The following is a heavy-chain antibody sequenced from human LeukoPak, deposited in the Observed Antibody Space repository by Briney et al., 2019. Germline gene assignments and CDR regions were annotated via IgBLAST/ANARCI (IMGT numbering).Heavy chain of an antibody. V-gene: IGHV4-61*05. CDR1: GGSISSSSYY. CDR2: IYYSGSS. D-gene: IGHD6-13*01. Sequence: SETLSLTCTVSGGSISSSSYYWNWIRQPPGKGLEWIGYIYYSGSSNSNPSLKSRVTISVDTSKNQFSLQLSSVTAADTAVYYCAAGYSSSWNPFDYWGQGTLVTVSS. J-gene: IGHJ4*02. CDR3: AAGYSSSWNPFDY.